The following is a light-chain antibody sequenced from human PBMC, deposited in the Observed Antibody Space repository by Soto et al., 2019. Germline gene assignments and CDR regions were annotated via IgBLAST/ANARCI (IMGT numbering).Light chain of an antibody. J-gene: IGKJ2*01. CDR3: QQYNNWYTFGQGTKLGT. CDR1: QSVSSN. Sequence: EIVMTQSPATLSVSPGERATLSCRASQSVSSNLAWYQQKPGQAPRLLIYGASTRVTGIPARFSGSGSVAEFTLTISGLQSEDFAVYYCQQYNNWYTFGQGTKLGTFGQGTKLEIK. V-gene: IGKV3-15*01. CDR2: GAS.